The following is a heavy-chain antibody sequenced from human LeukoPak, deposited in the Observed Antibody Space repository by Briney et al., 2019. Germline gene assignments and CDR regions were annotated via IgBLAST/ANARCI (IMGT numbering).Heavy chain of an antibody. Sequence: SETLSLTCTVSGGSISSYYWSWIRQPPGKGLEWSGYIYYSGSTNYNPSLKSRVTISVDTSKNQFSLKLSSVTAADTAVYYCARFIAAAGNDAFDIWGQGTMVTVSS. CDR3: ARFIAAAGNDAFDI. CDR1: GGSISSYY. V-gene: IGHV4-59*01. J-gene: IGHJ3*02. D-gene: IGHD6-13*01. CDR2: IYYSGST.